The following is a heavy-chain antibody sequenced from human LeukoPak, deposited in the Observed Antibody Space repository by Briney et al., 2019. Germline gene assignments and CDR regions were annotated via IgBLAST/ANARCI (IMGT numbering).Heavy chain of an antibody. D-gene: IGHD3-22*01. Sequence: GGSPRLSCAASGFTFSNAWMSWVRQAPGKGLEWVGRIKSKTDGGTTDYAAPVKGRFTISRDDSKNTLYLQMNSLKTEDTAVYYCTTDKGTYYYDSSGSFLDVWGQGTTVTVSS. V-gene: IGHV3-15*01. CDR2: IKSKTDGGTT. J-gene: IGHJ6*02. CDR1: GFTFSNAW. CDR3: TTDKGTYYYDSSGSFLDV.